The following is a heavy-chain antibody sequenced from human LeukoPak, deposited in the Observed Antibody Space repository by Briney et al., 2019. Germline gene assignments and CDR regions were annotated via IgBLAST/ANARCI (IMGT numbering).Heavy chain of an antibody. CDR3: ARASVLFGVVPTPDYFDY. J-gene: IGHJ4*02. D-gene: IGHD3-3*01. CDR1: GGSISSGSYY. Sequence: PSQTLSLTRTVSGGSISSGSYYWSWIRQPAGKGLEWIGRIYTSGSTNYNPSLKSRVTISVDTSKNQFSLKLSSVTAADTAVYYCARASVLFGVVPTPDYFDYWGQGTLVTVSS. CDR2: IYTSGST. V-gene: IGHV4-61*02.